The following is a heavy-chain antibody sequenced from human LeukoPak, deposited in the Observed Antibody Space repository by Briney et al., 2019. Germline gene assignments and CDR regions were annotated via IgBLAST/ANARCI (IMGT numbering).Heavy chain of an antibody. CDR1: GGSISSSSHY. Sequence: SETLSLTCTVSGGSISSSSHYWGWIRQPPGKGLEWIGSIYYSGSTYYNPSLKSRVTISVDTSKNQFSLKLSSVTAADTAVYYCARHPRGSYVDYWGQGTLDTVSS. J-gene: IGHJ4*02. CDR2: IYYSGST. V-gene: IGHV4-39*01. CDR3: ARHPRGSYVDY. D-gene: IGHD1-26*01.